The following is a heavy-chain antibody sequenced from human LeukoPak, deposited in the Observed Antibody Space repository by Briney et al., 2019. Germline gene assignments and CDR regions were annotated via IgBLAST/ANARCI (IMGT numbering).Heavy chain of an antibody. Sequence: SETLSLTCAVAGSLSGYLWSWIRQSPGKGREWIGEINYSGSTTNYNPSLTSRVSISVDTSKNQLSLTLSSVTAAETAVYYCTRSGLTGMRKYTRPDYYYYGMDVWGQGTAVTVSS. CDR1: GSLSGYL. CDR2: INYSGST. D-gene: IGHD2-2*01. CDR3: TRSGLTGMRKYTRPDYYYYGMDV. J-gene: IGHJ6*02. V-gene: IGHV4-34*01.